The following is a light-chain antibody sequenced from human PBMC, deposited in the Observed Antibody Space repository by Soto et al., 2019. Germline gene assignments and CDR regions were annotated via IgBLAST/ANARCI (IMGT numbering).Light chain of an antibody. Sequence: ETVMTQSPATLSVSPGERATLSCRASQSVGSKVAWYQQKPGQASTLLIYGAPTRASGIPLRFSGSGSGTEFSLTISSLQAEDFAVYYCQQYNNWPPVTFGGGTKVEIK. J-gene: IGKJ4*01. CDR1: QSVGSK. CDR2: GAP. V-gene: IGKV3-15*01. CDR3: QQYNNWPPVT.